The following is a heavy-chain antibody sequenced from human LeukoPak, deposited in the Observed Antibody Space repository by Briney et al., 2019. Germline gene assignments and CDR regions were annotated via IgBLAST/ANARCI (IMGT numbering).Heavy chain of an antibody. CDR1: YX. Sequence: YXWGXXRQXXXKGLEWIGSIYYSGSTYYNPSLKSRVTISVDTSKNQFSLKLSSVTAADTAVYYCARVYGDYMYYFDYWGQGTLVTVSS. J-gene: IGHJ4*02. CDR3: ARVYGDYMYYFDY. CDR2: IYYSGST. V-gene: IGHV4-39*01. D-gene: IGHD4-17*01.